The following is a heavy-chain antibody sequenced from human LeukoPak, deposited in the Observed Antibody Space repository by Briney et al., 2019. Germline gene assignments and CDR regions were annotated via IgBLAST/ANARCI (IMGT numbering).Heavy chain of an antibody. J-gene: IGHJ4*02. Sequence: GALRIPCGSPWFPLCSYAMNWVRPASGKGLGWVSAIRGSGGSTYYADSVKGRFTISRDNSKSTLFLQMNSLRAEDTAVYYCAKDPRVGSRVATPCHWGQGTLVTVSS. V-gene: IGHV3-23*01. CDR2: IRGSGGST. D-gene: IGHD5-24*01. CDR1: WFPLCSYA. CDR3: AKDPRVGSRVATPCH.